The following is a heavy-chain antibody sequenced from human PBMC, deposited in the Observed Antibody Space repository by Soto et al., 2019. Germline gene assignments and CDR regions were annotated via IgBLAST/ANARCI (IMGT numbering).Heavy chain of an antibody. CDR3: ARYIPGVRYYGMDV. D-gene: IGHD2-2*01. V-gene: IGHV3-23*01. J-gene: IGHJ6*02. CDR2: IGESGTPT. Sequence: GGSLRLSCAASGFTFSSYAMKWVRQAPGKGLEWVSLIGESGTPTYYADSVKGRFTISRDNSGNTLFLEMYSLRAEDTAVCYCARYIPGVRYYGMDVWGQGTTVTVSS. CDR1: GFTFSSYA.